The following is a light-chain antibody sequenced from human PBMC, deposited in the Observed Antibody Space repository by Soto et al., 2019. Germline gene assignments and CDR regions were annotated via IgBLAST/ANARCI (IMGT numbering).Light chain of an antibody. CDR3: QQSYSTLLIT. CDR1: QAINTY. J-gene: IGKJ5*01. Sequence: DIQMTQSPSFLSASVGDRVTISCRASQAINTYLNWYQQKPGKAPKLLIYGTSDWQNGVPSRFSGGGSGTDITLTISSLQPEDFATYYCQQSYSTLLITFGQGTRLEV. V-gene: IGKV1-39*01. CDR2: GTS.